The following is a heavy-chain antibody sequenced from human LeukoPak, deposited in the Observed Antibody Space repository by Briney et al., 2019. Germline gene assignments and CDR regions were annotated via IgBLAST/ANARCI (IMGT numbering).Heavy chain of an antibody. J-gene: IGHJ6*03. V-gene: IGHV5-51*01. CDR1: GYSSTRYW. D-gene: IGHD4-11*01. CDR3: ASSGDFSNYYYYYMDV. Sequence: GESLKVSCKGSGYSSTRYWIGWVRQMPGKGLEWMGIIYPHDSETRYSPSFQGQVTISADKSISTAYLQWSSLKASDTAMYYCASSGDFSNYYYYYMDVWGKGTTVTVSS. CDR2: IYPHDSET.